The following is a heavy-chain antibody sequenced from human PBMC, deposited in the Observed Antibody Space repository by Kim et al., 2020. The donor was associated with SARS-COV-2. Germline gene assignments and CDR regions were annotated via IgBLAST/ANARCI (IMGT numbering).Heavy chain of an antibody. CDR1: GGSFSGYY. CDR2: INHSGST. V-gene: IGHV4-34*01. D-gene: IGHD3-3*01. CDR3: ARGQAIFGVVITEGNWFDP. Sequence: SETLSLTCAVYGGSFSGYYWSWIRQPPGKGLEWIGEINHSGSTNYNPSLKSRVTISVDTSKNQFSLKLSSVTAADTAVYYCARGQAIFGVVITEGNWFDPWGQGTLVTVSS. J-gene: IGHJ5*02.